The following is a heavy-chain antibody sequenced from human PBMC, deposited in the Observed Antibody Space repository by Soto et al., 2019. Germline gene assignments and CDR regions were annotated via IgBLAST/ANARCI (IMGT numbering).Heavy chain of an antibody. CDR2: IKQDGSEK. D-gene: IGHD2-21*01. CDR1: GFTFSSYW. J-gene: IGHJ4*02. Sequence: VQFLESGGGLVQPGGSLRLSCAVSGFTFSSYWMSWVRQVPGKGLEWVANIKQDGSEKYYVDSVKGRFTISRDNSKNSLYLQMNSLRAEDTAVYYCYSGGGVGGDYWGRGTLVTVSS. V-gene: IGHV3-7*01. CDR3: YSGGGVGGDY.